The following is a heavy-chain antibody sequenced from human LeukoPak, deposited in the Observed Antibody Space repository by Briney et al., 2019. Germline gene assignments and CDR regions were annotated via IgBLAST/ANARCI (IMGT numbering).Heavy chain of an antibody. Sequence: PSETLSLTCTVSGGSLSSGSYYWSWIRQPAGKGLEWIGRIYTSGSTNYNPSLKSRVTISVDTSKNQFSLKLSSVTAADTAVYYCARLYYDFWSGYYPFDYWGQGTLVTVSS. CDR2: IYTSGST. D-gene: IGHD3-3*01. J-gene: IGHJ4*02. CDR1: GGSLSSGSYY. CDR3: ARLYYDFWSGYYPFDY. V-gene: IGHV4-61*02.